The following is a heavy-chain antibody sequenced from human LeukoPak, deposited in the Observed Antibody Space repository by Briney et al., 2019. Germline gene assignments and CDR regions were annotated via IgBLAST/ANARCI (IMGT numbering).Heavy chain of an antibody. V-gene: IGHV4-31*03. J-gene: IGHJ6*02. D-gene: IGHD2-15*01. CDR1: GGSISSGGYY. Sequence: PSETLSLTCTVSGGSISSGGYYWSWLRHHPGKGLEWIGYIYYSGSIYYNPSLKSRITISVDTSKNQFPLKLISVTAADTAVYYCARGQGYCSGATCYHGMDVWGQGTTVTVSS. CDR3: ARGQGYCSGATCYHGMDV. CDR2: IYYSGSI.